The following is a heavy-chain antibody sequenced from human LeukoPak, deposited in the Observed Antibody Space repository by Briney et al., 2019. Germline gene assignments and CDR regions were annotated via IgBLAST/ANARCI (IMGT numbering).Heavy chain of an antibody. D-gene: IGHD3-22*01. V-gene: IGHV4-39*07. J-gene: IGHJ2*01. CDR2: IYYSGST. CDR3: ARGAYYYDSSGYNWYFDL. Sequence: PSETLSLTCTVSGGSISSSSYYWGWIRQPPGKGLEWIGSIYYSGSTYYNPSLKSRVTISVDTSKKQFSLNLSSVTAADTAVYYCARGAYYYDSSGYNWYFDLWGRGTLVTVSS. CDR1: GGSISSSSYY.